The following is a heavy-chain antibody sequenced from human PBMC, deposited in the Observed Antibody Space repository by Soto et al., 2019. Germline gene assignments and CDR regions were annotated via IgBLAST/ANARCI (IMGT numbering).Heavy chain of an antibody. J-gene: IGHJ4*02. Sequence: QVQLVQSAAEVKKPGSSVKVSCKASGGTFSSYAISWVRQAPGQGLEWMGGIIPIFGTANYAQKFQGRVTITADESTSTAYMELSSLRSEDTAVYYCARTHTYYYDSSGYYLNWGQGTLVTVSS. V-gene: IGHV1-69*01. D-gene: IGHD3-22*01. CDR2: IIPIFGTA. CDR1: GGTFSSYA. CDR3: ARTHTYYYDSSGYYLN.